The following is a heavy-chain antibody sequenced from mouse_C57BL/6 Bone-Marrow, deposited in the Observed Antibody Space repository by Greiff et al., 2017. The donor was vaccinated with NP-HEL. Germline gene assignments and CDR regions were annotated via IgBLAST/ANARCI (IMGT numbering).Heavy chain of an antibody. D-gene: IGHD1-1*01. Sequence: EVKLVESGGGLVKPGGSVKLSCAASGFTFSSYTMSWVRQTPEKRLEWVATISGGGGNTYYPDSVKGRFTISRDNAKNTLYMQMSSLRSEDTAWYYCARRCYYYGGRYFDFWGQGTTLTVSS. V-gene: IGHV5-9*01. CDR2: ISGGGGNT. CDR1: GFTFSSYT. J-gene: IGHJ2*01. CDR3: ARRCYYYGGRYFDF.